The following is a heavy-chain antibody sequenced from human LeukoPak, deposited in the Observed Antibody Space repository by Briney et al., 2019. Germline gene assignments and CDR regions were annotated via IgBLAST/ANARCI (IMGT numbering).Heavy chain of an antibody. D-gene: IGHD3-22*01. CDR3: ARGGDSSGYFDY. V-gene: IGHV4-4*07. Sequence: SETLSLTCSVSGGSISSYFLSWIRQPAGKGLEWIGRIHSGTTTYNPSLKSRVTMSLDTSKNQFSLKLSSVTAADTAVYYCARGGDSSGYFDYWGQGTLVTVSS. J-gene: IGHJ4*02. CDR2: IHSGTT. CDR1: GGSISSYF.